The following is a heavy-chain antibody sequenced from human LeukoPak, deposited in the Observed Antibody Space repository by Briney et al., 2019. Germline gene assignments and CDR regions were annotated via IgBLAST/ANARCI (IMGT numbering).Heavy chain of an antibody. V-gene: IGHV1-69*04. J-gene: IGHJ1*01. Sequence: SVKVSCKASGYTFTSYGISWVRQAPGQGLEWMGRIIPVLGRTDYAQNFQGRFTITADKSTTTAYMELNSLASEDTAVYFCARTITMAGLDHWGQGTLVTVSS. D-gene: IGHD6-19*01. CDR3: ARTITMAGLDH. CDR2: IIPVLGRT. CDR1: GYTFTSYG.